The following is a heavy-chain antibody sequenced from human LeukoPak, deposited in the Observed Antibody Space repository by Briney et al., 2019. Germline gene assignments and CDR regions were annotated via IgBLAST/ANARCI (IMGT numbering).Heavy chain of an antibody. Sequence: SETLSLTCTVSGGSISSYYWSWIRQPPGKGLEWIGYIYYSGSTNYNPSLKSRVTISVDTSKNQFSLKLSSVTAADTAVHYCARHVCNYIWGQGTLVTVSS. CDR1: GGSISSYY. CDR3: ARHVCNYI. CDR2: IYYSGST. D-gene: IGHD1-7*01. J-gene: IGHJ4*02. V-gene: IGHV4-59*01.